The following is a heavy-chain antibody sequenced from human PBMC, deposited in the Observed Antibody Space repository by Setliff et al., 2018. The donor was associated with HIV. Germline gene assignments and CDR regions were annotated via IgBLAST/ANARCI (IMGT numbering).Heavy chain of an antibody. V-gene: IGHV1-69*13. D-gene: IGHD1-26*01. CDR1: GDTFSKHA. CDR3: AKNKLGGAFDM. Sequence: SVKVSFKASGDTFSKHAVSWVRQAPGQGLEWMGSFIPTYDTTSYAREFQGRLTITADESTSTVYMDLSRLTSDDTAIFFCAKNKLGGAFDMWGQGTMVTVSS. J-gene: IGHJ3*02. CDR2: FIPTYDTT.